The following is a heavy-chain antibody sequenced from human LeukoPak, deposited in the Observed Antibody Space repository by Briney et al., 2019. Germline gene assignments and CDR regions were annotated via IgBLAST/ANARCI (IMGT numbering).Heavy chain of an antibody. CDR2: IIPILGIA. D-gene: IGHD3-9*01. CDR1: GGTFSSYA. J-gene: IGHJ3*02. V-gene: IGHV1-69*04. Sequence: GASVKVSCKASGGTFSSYAISWVRQAPGQGLEWMGRIIPILGIANYAQKFQGRVTITADKSTSTAYMELSSLRSEDTAVYYCARVPLRYFDWLLYIGGAFDIWGQGTMVTVSS. CDR3: ARVPLRYFDWLLYIGGAFDI.